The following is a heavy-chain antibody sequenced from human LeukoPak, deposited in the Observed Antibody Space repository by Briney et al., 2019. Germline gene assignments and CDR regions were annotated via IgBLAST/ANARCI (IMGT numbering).Heavy chain of an antibody. V-gene: IGHV3-30*18. D-gene: IGHD6-25*01. J-gene: IGHJ4*02. CDR2: ISYDGSNK. CDR1: GFTFSTYG. Sequence: GRSLRLSCATSGFTFSTYGMHWVRQAPGKGLEWVAVISYDGSNKYSADSVKGRFTISRDNSKNTLYLQMNSLRAEDTAVYYCAKDQTSIAAAVALDYWGQGTLVTVSS. CDR3: AKDQTSIAAAVALDY.